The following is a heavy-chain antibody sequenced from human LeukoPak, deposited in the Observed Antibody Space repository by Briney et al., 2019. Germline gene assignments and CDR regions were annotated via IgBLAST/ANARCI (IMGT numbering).Heavy chain of an antibody. CDR2: IYTSGST. CDR1: GGSISSGSYY. D-gene: IGHD3-22*01. Sequence: SQTLSLTCTVSGGSISSGSYYWSWIRQPAGKGLEWIGRIYTSGSTNYNPSLKSRVTISIDTSKNQFSLKLSSVTAADTAVFYCARVNGIVVNLFDYWGQGTLVTVSS. CDR3: ARVNGIVVNLFDY. V-gene: IGHV4-61*02. J-gene: IGHJ4*02.